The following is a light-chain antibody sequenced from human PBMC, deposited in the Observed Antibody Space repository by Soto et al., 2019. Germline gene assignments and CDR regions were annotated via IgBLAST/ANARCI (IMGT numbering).Light chain of an antibody. J-gene: IGKJ1*01. CDR1: QGVSNY. Sequence: EIVLTQSPATLSLSPGERATLSCRTSQGVSNYLAWYQLRPGQAPRLLIYDASSRATGIPARFSGSGSGTDFTLTISSLEPEDFAVYYCQQRSAWPRTFGQGTKVDIK. V-gene: IGKV3-11*01. CDR2: DAS. CDR3: QQRSAWPRT.